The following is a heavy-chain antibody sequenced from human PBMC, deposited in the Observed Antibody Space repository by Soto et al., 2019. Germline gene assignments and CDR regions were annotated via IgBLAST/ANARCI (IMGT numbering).Heavy chain of an antibody. CDR2: ISGSGGST. Sequence: GGSLRLSCAASGFTFSSYAMSWVRQAPGKGLEWVSAISGSGGSTYYADSVKGRFTISRDNSKNTLYLQMNSLRAEDTAVYYCAKAPYDSRPWPDAFDIWGQGTMVTVSS. V-gene: IGHV3-23*01. J-gene: IGHJ3*02. D-gene: IGHD3-22*01. CDR1: GFTFSSYA. CDR3: AKAPYDSRPWPDAFDI.